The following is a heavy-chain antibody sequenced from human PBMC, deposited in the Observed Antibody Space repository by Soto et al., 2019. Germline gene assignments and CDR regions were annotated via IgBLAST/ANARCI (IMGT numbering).Heavy chain of an antibody. CDR2: VDGSGYDT. CDR3: AKEIMAAAYATTSAFDL. J-gene: IGHJ4*02. CDR1: GFTFSSFA. Sequence: ERQLLESGGGLVQPGGSLRLSCVASGFTFSSFAMGWVRQSPGTGLEWVGGVDGSGYDTSFGASVKGRFTISRDNSENTLFLDMTNLRAEDTARYYWAKEIMAAAYATTSAFDLWGPGTVVTVS. V-gene: IGHV3-23*01. D-gene: IGHD5-12*01.